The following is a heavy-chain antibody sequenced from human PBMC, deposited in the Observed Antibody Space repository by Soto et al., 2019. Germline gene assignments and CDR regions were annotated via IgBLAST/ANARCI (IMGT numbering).Heavy chain of an antibody. CDR1: GGSITTYY. V-gene: IGHV4-59*01. Sequence: SETLCLTCTVSGGSITTYYWTWIRQPPGKRLEYIGYMYYSGNTYYNPSLKSRVTISGDASKNQFSLKLRSVTAADTAVYYCVGGLLEWGRIDFWGQGTLVTVSS. CDR3: VGGLLEWGRIDF. D-gene: IGHD3-3*01. J-gene: IGHJ4*02. CDR2: MYYSGNT.